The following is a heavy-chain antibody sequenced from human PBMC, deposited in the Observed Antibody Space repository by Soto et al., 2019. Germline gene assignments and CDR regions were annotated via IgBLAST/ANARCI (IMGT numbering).Heavy chain of an antibody. D-gene: IGHD3-9*01. V-gene: IGHV1-8*01. CDR3: ARAGLGGYYMDV. CDR1: GYTFTSYD. Sequence: ASVKFSCKASGYTFTSYDINWVRQATGQGLEWMGWMNPNSNNTDYAQKFQGRINMTRNTSISTAYMELSILRSEDTAVYYCARAGLGGYYMDVWGKGTTVTVSS. CDR2: MNPNSNNT. J-gene: IGHJ6*03.